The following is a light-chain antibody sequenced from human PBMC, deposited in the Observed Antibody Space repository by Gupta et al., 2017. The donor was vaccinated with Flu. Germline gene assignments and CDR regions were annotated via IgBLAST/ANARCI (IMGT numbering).Light chain of an antibody. J-gene: IGKJ4*01. V-gene: IGKV3-20*01. CDR1: QPLSRGY. CDR2: GAS. CDR3: QQYGRSPLT. Sequence: EIVLTHSPGTLSLSPGESAALSCRASQPLSRGYLAWYQLKPGQTPRLLISGASSRAAGIPDRFSGSGSGTDFTLTINRLEPEDLAVYYCQQYGRSPLTFGGGTKVEI.